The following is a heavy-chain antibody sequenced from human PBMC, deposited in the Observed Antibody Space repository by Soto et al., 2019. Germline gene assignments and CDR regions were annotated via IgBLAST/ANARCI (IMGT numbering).Heavy chain of an antibody. D-gene: IGHD5-18*01. CDR1: GYTFTSYG. J-gene: IGHJ5*02. V-gene: IGHV1-18*01. CDR2: ISAYNGNT. CDR3: ARTPLNVDTAMVTKLLWFDP. Sequence: VKVSCKASGYTFTSYGISWVRQAPGQGLEWMGWISAYNGNTNYAQKLQGRVTMTTDTSTSTAYMELRSLRPDDTAVYYCARTPLNVDTAMVTKLLWFDPWGQGTLVTVSS.